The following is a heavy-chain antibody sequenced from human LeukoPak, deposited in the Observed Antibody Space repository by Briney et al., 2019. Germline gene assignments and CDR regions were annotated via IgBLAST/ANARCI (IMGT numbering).Heavy chain of an antibody. D-gene: IGHD3-10*01. CDR1: GYTFTGYY. Sequence: ASVKVSCKASGYTFTGYYMHWVRQAPGQGLEWMGGINPNTGDAEYVERFQGRVTMTRDTSISTAYMELSGLKSDDTAVYYCALTGSYYGGWGQGTLVTVSS. J-gene: IGHJ4*02. V-gene: IGHV1-2*02. CDR2: INPNTGDA. CDR3: ALTGSYYGG.